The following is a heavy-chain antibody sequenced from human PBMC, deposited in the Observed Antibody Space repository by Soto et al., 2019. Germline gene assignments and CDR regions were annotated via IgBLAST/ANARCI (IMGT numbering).Heavy chain of an antibody. CDR2: INHSGRST. Sequence: ASVTVSCKASGYTFTSYYMHWVRQAPGQGLEWRGIINHSGRSTSYAQKLQGRVTMTRDTSTSTVYMELSSLRSEDTAVYYCARDGRQQLVFRSYGYYGMDVWGQGTTVTVSS. V-gene: IGHV1-46*01. D-gene: IGHD6-13*01. J-gene: IGHJ6*02. CDR1: GYTFTSYY. CDR3: ARDGRQQLVFRSYGYYGMDV.